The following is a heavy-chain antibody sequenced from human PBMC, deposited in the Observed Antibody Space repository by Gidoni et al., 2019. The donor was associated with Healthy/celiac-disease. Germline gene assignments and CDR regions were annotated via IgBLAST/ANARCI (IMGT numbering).Heavy chain of an antibody. CDR3: AGKTSGFWSGYYTGLWEDYMDV. V-gene: IGHV3-48*01. J-gene: IGHJ6*03. D-gene: IGHD3-3*01. CDR2: ISSSSSTI. Sequence: SYSMNWVRQAPGKGLEWVSYISSSSSTIYYADSVKGRFTISRDNAKNSLYLQMNSLRAEDTAVYYCAGKTSGFWSGYYTGLWEDYMDVWGKGTTVTVSS. CDR1: SYS.